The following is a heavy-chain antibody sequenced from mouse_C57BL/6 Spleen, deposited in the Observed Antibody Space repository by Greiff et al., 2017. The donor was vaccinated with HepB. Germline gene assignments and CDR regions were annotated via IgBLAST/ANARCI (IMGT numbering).Heavy chain of an antibody. CDR3: AREELRPGAMDY. Sequence: VQLKQSGPGLVKPSQSLSLTCSVTGYSITSCYNWNWIRQFPGNKLEWMGYISYDGSNNYNPSLKNRISITRDTSKNQFFLKLNSVTTEDTATYCCAREELRPGAMDYWGQGTSVTVSS. CDR2: ISYDGSN. CDR1: GYSITSCYN. J-gene: IGHJ4*01. D-gene: IGHD1-1*01. V-gene: IGHV3-6*01.